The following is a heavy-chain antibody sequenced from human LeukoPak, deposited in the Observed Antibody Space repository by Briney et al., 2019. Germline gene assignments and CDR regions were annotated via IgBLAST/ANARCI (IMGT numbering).Heavy chain of an antibody. CDR2: ISGSGGST. D-gene: IGHD2-2*01. Sequence: GGSLRLSCAASGFTFSSYAMSWVRQAPGKGLEWVSAISGSGGSTYYADSVKGRFTISRDNSKNTLYLQMNSLRAEDTAVYYCAKDFGTVVVPAAIFDYWGQGTLVTVSS. CDR1: GFTFSSYA. CDR3: AKDFGTVVVPAAIFDY. V-gene: IGHV3-23*01. J-gene: IGHJ4*02.